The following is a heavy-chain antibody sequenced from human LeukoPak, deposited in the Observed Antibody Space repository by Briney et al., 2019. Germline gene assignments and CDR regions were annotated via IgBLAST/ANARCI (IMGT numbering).Heavy chain of an antibody. CDR2: INARGDT. J-gene: IGHJ5*02. CDR1: GGPISSSSYY. Sequence: SETLSLTCTVSGGPISSSSYYWVWIRQPPGKGLEWIGEINARGDTNFNPSLKSRVSISVDTSKNQFSLTLRSTIAADTAVYYCARGQVPAARGYNWFDPWGQGTLVTVSS. V-gene: IGHV4-39*02. CDR3: ARGQVPAARGYNWFDP. D-gene: IGHD2-2*01.